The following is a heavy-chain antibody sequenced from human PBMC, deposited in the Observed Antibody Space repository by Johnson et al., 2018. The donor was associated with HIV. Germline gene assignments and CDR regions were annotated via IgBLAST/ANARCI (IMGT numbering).Heavy chain of an antibody. J-gene: IGHJ3*01. CDR3: VRRFYDSSAFDV. V-gene: IGHV3-30*02. CDR2: IRYDGTNK. Sequence: QVQLVESGGGVVQPGGSLRLSCAASGFTFSTYGMHWVRQAPGKGLEWVAFIRYDGTNKYYAGSVKGRFTISRDNSKNMLYLQMNSLRAEDTAMYFCVRRFYDSSAFDVWGQGTLVTVSS. CDR1: GFTFSTYG. D-gene: IGHD3-22*01.